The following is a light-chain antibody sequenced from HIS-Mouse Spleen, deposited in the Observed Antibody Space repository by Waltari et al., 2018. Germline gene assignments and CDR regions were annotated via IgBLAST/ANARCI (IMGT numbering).Light chain of an antibody. CDR1: SSDAGRYNP. Sequence: QSALTQPPSVSGSPGQSATISCTGTSSDAGRYNPVSWYQQPPGTAPKLMIYEVSNRPSGVPDRFSGSKSGNTASLTISGLQAEDEADYYCSLYTSSSTLVFGGGTKLTVL. CDR2: EVS. J-gene: IGLJ2*01. V-gene: IGLV2-18*01. CDR3: SLYTSSSTLV.